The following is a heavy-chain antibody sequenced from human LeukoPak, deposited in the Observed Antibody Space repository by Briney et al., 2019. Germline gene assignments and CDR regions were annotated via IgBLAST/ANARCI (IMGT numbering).Heavy chain of an antibody. J-gene: IGHJ4*02. V-gene: IGHV3-7*03. CDR3: ARGSQLDNYFDY. CDR1: GFTFSSYW. CDR2: IKQDGSEK. Sequence: GGSLRLSCVVSGFTFSSYWMGWVRQAPGKGLEWVANIKQDGSEKYYVDSVKGRFTISRDNAQNSLYLQMNSLRSEDTAVYYCARGSQLDNYFDYWGQGTLVTVSS. D-gene: IGHD6-13*01.